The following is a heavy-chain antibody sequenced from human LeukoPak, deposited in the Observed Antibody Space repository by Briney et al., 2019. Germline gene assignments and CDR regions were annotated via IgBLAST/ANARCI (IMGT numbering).Heavy chain of an antibody. CDR2: VSTSGYYI. Sequence: GGSLRLSCAASGFTLSNYRMNWVRQAPGKGLEWVSSVSTSGYYISYADSVKGRFTISRDNAKNSLYLQMNSLRAEDTAVYYCARAETGYSSSWYFDYWGQGTLATVSS. CDR1: GFTLSNYR. CDR3: ARAETGYSSSWYFDY. J-gene: IGHJ4*02. D-gene: IGHD6-13*01. V-gene: IGHV3-21*01.